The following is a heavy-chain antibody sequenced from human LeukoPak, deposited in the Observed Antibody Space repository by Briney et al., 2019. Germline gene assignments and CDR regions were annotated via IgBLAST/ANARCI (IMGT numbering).Heavy chain of an antibody. J-gene: IGHJ4*02. V-gene: IGHV3-30*04. CDR3: VSGDFRF. CDR2: ISEDGTKK. D-gene: IGHD2-21*01. CDR1: GFTFSLYT. Sequence: GGSLRLSCAVSGFTFSLYTMHCGRHAPAKRLEWVTVISEDGTKKFYAESVKGRFTCSRDNSKNILLLQMNSLTRETTPVYYCVSGDFRFWGKGTLVTVSS.